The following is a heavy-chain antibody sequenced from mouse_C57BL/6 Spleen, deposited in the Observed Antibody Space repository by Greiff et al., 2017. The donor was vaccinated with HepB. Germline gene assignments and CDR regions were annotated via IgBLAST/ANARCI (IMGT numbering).Heavy chain of an antibody. D-gene: IGHD3-2*02. CDR2: IDPSDSET. V-gene: IGHV1-52*01. Sequence: QVQLQQPGAELVRPGSSVKLSCKASGYTFTSYWMHWVKQRPIQGLEWIGNIDPSDSETHYNQKFKDKATLTVDKSSSTAYMQLSSLTSEDSAVYYCARVTAQATDAMDYWGQGTSVTVSS. J-gene: IGHJ4*01. CDR1: GYTFTSYW. CDR3: ARVTAQATDAMDY.